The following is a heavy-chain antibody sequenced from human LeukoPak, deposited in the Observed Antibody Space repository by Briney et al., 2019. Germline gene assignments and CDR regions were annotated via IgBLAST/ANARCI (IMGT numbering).Heavy chain of an antibody. J-gene: IGHJ4*02. CDR1: GGSISSGGYS. D-gene: IGHD4-17*01. CDR3: ARDRYGDHTYFDY. CDR2: IYHSGGT. Sequence: PSETLSLTCAVSGGSISSGGYSWSWIRQPPGTGLEWIGYIYHSGGTYYNPSLKSRVTISVDRSKNQFSLKLSSVTAADTAVYYCARDRYGDHTYFDYWGQGTLVTVSS. V-gene: IGHV4-30-2*01.